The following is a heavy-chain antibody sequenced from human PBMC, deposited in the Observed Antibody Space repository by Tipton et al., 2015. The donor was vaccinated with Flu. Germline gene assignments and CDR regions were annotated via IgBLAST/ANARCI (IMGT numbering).Heavy chain of an antibody. J-gene: IGHJ6*02. CDR2: NYYSGTT. CDR3: TRGRYGGDGADV. V-gene: IGHV4-39*07. Sequence: TLSLTCTVSGDSISTTIYYWGWVRQPPGKGLEWIGSNYYSGTTYYNPSLMSRVTISEDTSKNQFSLTLNCVTAADAAVYYCTRGRYGGDGADVWGQGTTVPVSS. CDR1: GDSISTTIYY. D-gene: IGHD3-9*01.